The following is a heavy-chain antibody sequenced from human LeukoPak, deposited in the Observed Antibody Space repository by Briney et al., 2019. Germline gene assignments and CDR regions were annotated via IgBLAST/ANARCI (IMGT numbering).Heavy chain of an antibody. CDR1: GYTFTSYG. D-gene: IGHD5-18*01. Sequence: AASVKVSCKASGYTFTSYGISWVRQAPGQGLEWMGWISAYNGNTNYAQKLQGRVTMTTDTSTSTAYMELRSLRSDDTAVYYCSRGYSYGSNNWFDPWGQGTLVTVSS. CDR3: SRGYSYGSNNWFDP. J-gene: IGHJ5*02. V-gene: IGHV1-18*01. CDR2: ISAYNGNT.